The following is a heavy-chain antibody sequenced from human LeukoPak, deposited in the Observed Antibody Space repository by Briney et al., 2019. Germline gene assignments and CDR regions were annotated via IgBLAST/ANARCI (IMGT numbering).Heavy chain of an antibody. Sequence: ASVKVSCKASGYTFTSYGISWVRQAPGQGLEWMGWISAYNGNTNYAQKLQGRVTITADKSTSTAYMELSSLRSEDTAVYYCARSNRIAVADFFDYWGQGTLVTVSS. CDR2: ISAYNGNT. V-gene: IGHV1-18*01. D-gene: IGHD6-19*01. CDR3: ARSNRIAVADFFDY. J-gene: IGHJ4*02. CDR1: GYTFTSYG.